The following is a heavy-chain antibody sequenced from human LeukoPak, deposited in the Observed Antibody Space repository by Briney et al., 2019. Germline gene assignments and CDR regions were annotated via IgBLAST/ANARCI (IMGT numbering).Heavy chain of an antibody. CDR1: GDSISTSSYY. V-gene: IGHV4-39*01. J-gene: IGHJ4*02. CDR3: ARRSSRYFGSRSYRRYYFDY. D-gene: IGHD3-10*01. Sequence: SETLSLTCSVSGDSISTSSYYWGWIRQPPGKGLEWIGTIYYSGSTYYNPSLTSRVTISVDTSKNQFSLKLSSVTAADTAVYYCARRSSRYFGSRSYRRYYFDYWGQGTLVIVSS. CDR2: IYYSGST.